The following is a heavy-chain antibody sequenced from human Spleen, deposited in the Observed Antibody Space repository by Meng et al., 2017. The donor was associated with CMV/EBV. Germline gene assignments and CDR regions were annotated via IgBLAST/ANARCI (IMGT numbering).Heavy chain of an antibody. D-gene: IGHD4-11*01. Sequence: ASVKVSCKASGHTFTGYYMHWVRQAPGQGLEWMGWINPNSGGTNYAQKFQGRVTMTRDTSISTAYMELSRLRSDDTAVYYCARELTTSRGMDVWGQGTTVTVSS. CDR2: INPNSGGT. CDR1: GHTFTGYY. V-gene: IGHV1-2*02. J-gene: IGHJ6*02. CDR3: ARELTTSRGMDV.